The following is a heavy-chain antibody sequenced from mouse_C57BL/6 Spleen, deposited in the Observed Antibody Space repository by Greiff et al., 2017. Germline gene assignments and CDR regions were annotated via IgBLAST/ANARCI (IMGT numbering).Heavy chain of an antibody. J-gene: IGHJ1*03. D-gene: IGHD1-1*01. CDR2: INPSSGYT. CDR3: ARSPYYYGSSPWYFDV. Sequence: VQLQQSGAELARPGASVKMSCKASGYTFTSYTMHWVKQRPGQGLEWIGYINPSSGYTTYNQKFKDKATLTADKSSSTAYMQLSSLTSEDSAVYDCARSPYYYGSSPWYFDVWGTGTTVTVSS. CDR1: GYTFTSYT. V-gene: IGHV1-4*01.